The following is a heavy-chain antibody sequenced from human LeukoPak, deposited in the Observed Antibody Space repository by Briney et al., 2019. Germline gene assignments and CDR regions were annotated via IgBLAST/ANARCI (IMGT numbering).Heavy chain of an antibody. V-gene: IGHV4-38-2*02. CDR3: AREFGYGSSSFDY. J-gene: IGHJ4*02. Sequence: PSETLSLTCTVSGYSISSGYYWGWVRQPPGKGLEWIGSIYRDNTYYNPSLKSRVTISVDTSKNQFSLKLSSVTAADTAVYYCAREFGYGSSSFDYWGQGTLVTVSS. D-gene: IGHD3-10*01. CDR1: GYSISSGYY. CDR2: IYRDNT.